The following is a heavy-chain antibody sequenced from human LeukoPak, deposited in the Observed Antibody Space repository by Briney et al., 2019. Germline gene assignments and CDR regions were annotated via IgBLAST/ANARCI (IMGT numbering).Heavy chain of an antibody. CDR3: ARDDTVTTRVGFID. D-gene: IGHD4-17*01. V-gene: IGHV3-7*01. J-gene: IGHJ4*02. CDR1: GFTFISYW. Sequence: PGGSLRLSCAASGFTFISYWMSWVRQAPGKGLEWVANIKQDGSEKYYVDSVKGRFAISRDNTKNSLYLQMNSLRAEDTAVYYCARDDTVTTRVGFIDWGRGTLVTVSS. CDR2: IKQDGSEK.